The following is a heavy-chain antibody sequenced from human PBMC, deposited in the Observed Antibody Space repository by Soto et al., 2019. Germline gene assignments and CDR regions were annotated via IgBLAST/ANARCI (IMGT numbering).Heavy chain of an antibody. CDR1: GGFVSSGSYY. Sequence: QVQLQQWGAGRLKPSETLSLTCAVYGGFVSSGSYYWSWIRQPPGKGLEWIGAVSHSGGTHFNPSLKTRVTISVNTSKNQFSLRMSSVTAADTALYYCARVERGTATTVVDAFDIWAPGTMVTVSS. J-gene: IGHJ3*02. CDR3: ARVERGTATTVVDAFDI. D-gene: IGHD1-1*01. CDR2: VSHSGGT. V-gene: IGHV4-34*01.